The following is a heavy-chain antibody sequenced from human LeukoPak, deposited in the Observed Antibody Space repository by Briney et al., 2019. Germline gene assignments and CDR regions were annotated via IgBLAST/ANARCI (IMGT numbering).Heavy chain of an antibody. V-gene: IGHV4-30-2*01. J-gene: IGHJ6*02. CDR2: IYHSGST. CDR1: GGSISSGGYS. CDR3: ARAGSRVSAADGMDV. Sequence: SQTLSLTCAVSGGSISSGGYSWSWIRQPPGKGLEWIGYIYHSGSTYYNPSLKSRVTISVDRSKNQFSLKLSSVTAADTAVYYCARAGSRVSAADGMDVWGQGTTVTVSS. D-gene: IGHD2-15*01.